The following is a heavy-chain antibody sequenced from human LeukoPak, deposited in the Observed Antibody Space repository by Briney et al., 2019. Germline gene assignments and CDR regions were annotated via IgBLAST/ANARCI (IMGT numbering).Heavy chain of an antibody. CDR1: GFILSDHY. D-gene: IGHD6-19*01. CDR3: ARVVSIAVAAPYWYFDL. V-gene: IGHV3-72*01. J-gene: IGHJ2*01. CDR2: IRHKADGYTT. Sequence: PGGSLRLSCAASGFILSDHYMDWVRQAPGKGLEWVGRIRHKADGYTTEYAASVKGRFSISRDDSKNSLYLQMNSLKTEDTAVYYCARVVSIAVAAPYWYFDLWGRGTLVTVSS.